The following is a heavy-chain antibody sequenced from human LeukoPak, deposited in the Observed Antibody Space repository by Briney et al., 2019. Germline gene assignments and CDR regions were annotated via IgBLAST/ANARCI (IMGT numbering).Heavy chain of an antibody. Sequence: ASVKVSFKASCYTFTSYGISWVRQAPGQGLEWMGWISAYNGNTNYAQKLQGRVTMTTDTSTSTAYMELRSLRSDDTAVYYCARGSRYYGSGDNFDFWGQETLVTVSS. D-gene: IGHD3-10*01. CDR1: CYTFTSYG. CDR3: ARGSRYYGSGDNFDF. V-gene: IGHV1-18*01. J-gene: IGHJ4*02. CDR2: ISAYNGNT.